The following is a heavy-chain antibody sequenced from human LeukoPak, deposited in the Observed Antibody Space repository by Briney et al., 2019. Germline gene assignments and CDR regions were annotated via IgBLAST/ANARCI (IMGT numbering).Heavy chain of an antibody. J-gene: IGHJ4*02. CDR2: INPNSGGT. Sequence: GASVKVSCKASGYTFTGYYMHWVRQAPGQGLEWMGRINPNSGGTNYAQKFQGRVTMTRDTSISTAYMELSRLRSDDTAVYYCATALHWVRPLDYWGQGTLVSVSS. V-gene: IGHV1-2*06. CDR1: GYTFTGYY. CDR3: ATALHWVRPLDY. D-gene: IGHD3-10*01.